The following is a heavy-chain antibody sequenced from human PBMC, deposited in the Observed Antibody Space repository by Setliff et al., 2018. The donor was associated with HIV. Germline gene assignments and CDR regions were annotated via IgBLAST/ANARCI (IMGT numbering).Heavy chain of an antibody. CDR1: GGSLNTHY. D-gene: IGHD5-18*01. J-gene: IGHJ6*03. CDR2: IYYNGNA. CDR3: ARVPRDTGLAKGYMYNMDV. V-gene: IGHV4-59*11. Sequence: SETLSLTCTVSGGSLNTHYWSWIRRPPGKGLEWIAFIYYNGNAAYNPSLGSRVTISIDTSRRQFSLKVSAVTAADTAVYYCARVPRDTGLAKGYMYNMDVWGKGTTVTVSS.